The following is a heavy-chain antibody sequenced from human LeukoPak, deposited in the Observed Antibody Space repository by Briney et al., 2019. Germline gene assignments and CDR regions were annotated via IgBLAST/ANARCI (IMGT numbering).Heavy chain of an antibody. Sequence: GRSLRLSCAASGFTFSSYAMSWVRQAPGKGLDWVSAISGSGGSTHYADSVKGRFTISRDNSKNTLYLQMNSLRAEDTAVYYCAKELYYCDSSGTGGDYWGQGTLVTVSS. J-gene: IGHJ4*02. CDR3: AKELYYCDSSGTGGDY. CDR1: GFTFSSYA. V-gene: IGHV3-23*01. D-gene: IGHD3-22*01. CDR2: ISGSGGST.